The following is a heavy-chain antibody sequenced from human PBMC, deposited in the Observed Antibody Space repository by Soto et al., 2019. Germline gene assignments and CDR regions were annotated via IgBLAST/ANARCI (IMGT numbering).Heavy chain of an antibody. J-gene: IGHJ4*02. D-gene: IGHD4-17*01. CDR3: AKGALNYGDNTYYFDY. V-gene: IGHV3-23*01. CDR2: ISGSGGST. CDR1: GFTFSSYA. Sequence: EVQLLESGGGLVQPGGSLRLSCAASGFTFSSYAMSWVRQAPGKGLEWVSAISGSGGSTYYADSVKGRFTISRDNSKNTLYLQMNSLRAEDTAVYYCAKGALNYGDNTYYFDYWGQGTLVTVSS.